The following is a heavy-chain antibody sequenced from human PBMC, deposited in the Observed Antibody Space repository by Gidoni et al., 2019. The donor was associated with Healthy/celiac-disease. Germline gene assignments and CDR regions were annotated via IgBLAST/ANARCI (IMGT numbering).Heavy chain of an antibody. V-gene: IGHV3-23*01. J-gene: IGHJ6*03. CDR1: GFTFSSYS. CDR3: AKNGRGCSGGSCYSPYYYYYMDV. Sequence: EVQLLESGGGLVQPGGSLRLSCSASGFTFSSYSMRWVRLARGKGLEGGSDMSGSGGSTYYADSVKGRFTISRDNSKNTLYLQMNSLRAEDTAVYYCAKNGRGCSGGSCYSPYYYYYMDVWGKGTTVTVSS. D-gene: IGHD2-15*01. CDR2: MSGSGGST.